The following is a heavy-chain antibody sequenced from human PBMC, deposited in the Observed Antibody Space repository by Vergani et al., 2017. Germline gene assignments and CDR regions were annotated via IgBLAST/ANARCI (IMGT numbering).Heavy chain of an antibody. CDR3: ARGGYCSSTSCYSVWYFDL. CDR1: GFTFSGSA. CDR2: IRSKANSYAT. J-gene: IGHJ2*01. D-gene: IGHD2-2*03. Sequence: EVQLVESGGGLVQPGGSLRLSCAASGFTFSGSAMHWVRQASGKGLEWVGRIRSKANSYATAYAASVKGRFTISRYDSKNTAYLQMNSLKTEDTAVYYCARGGYCSSTSCYSVWYFDLWGRGTLVTVSS. V-gene: IGHV3-73*01.